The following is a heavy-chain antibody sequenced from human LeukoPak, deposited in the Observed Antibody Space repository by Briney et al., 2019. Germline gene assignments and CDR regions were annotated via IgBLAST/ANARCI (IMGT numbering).Heavy chain of an antibody. V-gene: IGHV4-34*01. D-gene: IGHD2-2*01. CDR3: ARGKKRSGCSTPSCYASSYYYYYMDV. CDR1: GVSFSGYY. CDR2: INHSGGT. J-gene: IGHJ6*03. Sequence: SETLSLTCAVYGVSFSGYYWSWVRQPPGKGLEWMGEINHSGGTNYNPSLKSRVTISVDTSKNQFSLKLSSVTAADTAVYYCARGKKRSGCSTPSCYASSYYYYYMDVWGKGTTVTVS.